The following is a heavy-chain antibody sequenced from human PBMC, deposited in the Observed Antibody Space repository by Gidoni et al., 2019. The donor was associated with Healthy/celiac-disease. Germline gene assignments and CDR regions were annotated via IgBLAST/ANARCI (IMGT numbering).Heavy chain of an antibody. CDR3: ARDRDGDSAGDV. J-gene: IGHJ6*02. D-gene: IGHD4-17*01. CDR2: IYYSGST. V-gene: IGHV4-39*07. Sequence: QLQLQASGPGLVRPSETLSLTCTVSGGSISSGSYYWGWSRQPPGKGLEWIGSIYYSGSTYYNPSLKSRVTISVDTSKNQFSLKLSSVTAADTAVYYCARDRDGDSAGDVWGQGTTVTVSS. CDR1: GGSISSGSYY.